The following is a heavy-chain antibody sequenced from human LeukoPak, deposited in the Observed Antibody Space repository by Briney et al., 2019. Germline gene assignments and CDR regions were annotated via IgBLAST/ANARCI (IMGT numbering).Heavy chain of an antibody. CDR3: ARAFTPMAFDY. CDR1: GGSVSNYY. Sequence: SETLSLTCSVSGGSVSNYYWSWIRQPPGKGLEWIGSIYYSGSTYYNAPLKSRVTISVDTSKNQFSLNLSSVTAADTAVYYCARAFTPMAFDYWGQGTLVTVSS. D-gene: IGHD5-18*01. V-gene: IGHV4-39*07. CDR2: IYYSGST. J-gene: IGHJ4*02.